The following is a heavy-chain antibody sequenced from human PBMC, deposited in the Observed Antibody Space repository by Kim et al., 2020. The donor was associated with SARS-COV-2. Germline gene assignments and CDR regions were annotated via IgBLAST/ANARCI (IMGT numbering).Heavy chain of an antibody. CDR3: AKAGWTTVAQEGHYYYYGVDV. Sequence: GGSLRLSCAASGFTFSGYGMNWVRQAPGKGLEWVSAISGSGAGTYYADSVKGRFTISRDNSKNTLHLQMSSLRAEDTAIYYCAKAGWTTVAQEGHYYYYGVDVWGQGTTLIVAS. D-gene: IGHD4-17*01. CDR1: GFTFSGYG. V-gene: IGHV3-23*01. CDR2: ISGSGAGT. J-gene: IGHJ6*02.